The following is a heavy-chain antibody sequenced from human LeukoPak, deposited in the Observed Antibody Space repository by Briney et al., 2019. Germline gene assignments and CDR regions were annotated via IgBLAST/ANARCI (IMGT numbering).Heavy chain of an antibody. CDR2: ISWNSGTL. D-gene: IGHD6-6*01. CDR1: GFTFDDFA. J-gene: IGHJ4*02. CDR3: AKDYIEYSSSSFWSYFDY. Sequence: PGRSLRLSCAASGFTFDDFATHWVRQAPGKGLEWVSSISWNSGTLAYADSVKGRFTISRDNAKNSLYLQMNSLRAEDTALYYCAKDYIEYSSSSFWSYFDYWGQGTLVTVSS. V-gene: IGHV3-9*01.